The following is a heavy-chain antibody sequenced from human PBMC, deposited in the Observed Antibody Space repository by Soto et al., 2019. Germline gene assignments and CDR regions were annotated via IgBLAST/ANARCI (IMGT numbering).Heavy chain of an antibody. J-gene: IGHJ4*02. CDR2: LSGSGGTT. CDR1: GFTFSTYA. Sequence: EVQLLESGGGLVQPGGSLRLSCSTSGFTFSTYAMNWVRQAPGKGLEWVSGLSGSGGTTYYADSVRGRFTISRDNSKNTLFLQVNSLRAEDTALYYCAKQRADYGSGSDTYYFDFWGQGTLGTVSS. D-gene: IGHD3-10*01. V-gene: IGHV3-23*01. CDR3: AKQRADYGSGSDTYYFDF.